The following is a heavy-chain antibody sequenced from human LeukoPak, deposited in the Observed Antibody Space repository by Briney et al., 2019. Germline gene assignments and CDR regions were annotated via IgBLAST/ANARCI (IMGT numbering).Heavy chain of an antibody. Sequence: GGSLRLSCAASGFTFSDNYMSWIRQAPGKGLEWVSYLSSRGSFIYYADSVKGRFTISRDNAKNSLYLQMNSLRAEDTAVYYCAELGITMIGGVWGKGTTVTISS. D-gene: IGHD3-10*02. CDR2: LSSRGSFI. CDR3: AELGITMIGGV. J-gene: IGHJ6*04. CDR1: GFTFSDNY. V-gene: IGHV3-11*04.